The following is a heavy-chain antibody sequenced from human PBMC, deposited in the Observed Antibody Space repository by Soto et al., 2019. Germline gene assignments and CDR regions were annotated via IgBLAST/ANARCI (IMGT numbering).Heavy chain of an antibody. D-gene: IGHD1-26*01. CDR2: IIFNGANT. J-gene: IGHJ4*02. V-gene: IGHV3-23*01. CDR3: AKTHEDSWTLWGIDY. Sequence: EVQLLASGGGLVQPGGSVRLSCSASGFTFSEFAMNWVRQTPGKGLQWVSTIIFNGANTYYADSVRGRFTISRDNSKNTLYLQMDGLRAEDTALYYCAKTHEDSWTLWGIDYWGQGTLVNVSS. CDR1: GFTFSEFA.